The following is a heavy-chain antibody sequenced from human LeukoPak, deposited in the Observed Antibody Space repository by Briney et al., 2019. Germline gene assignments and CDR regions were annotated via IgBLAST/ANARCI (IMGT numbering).Heavy chain of an antibody. D-gene: IGHD5-24*01. J-gene: IGHJ4*02. CDR2: INHSGST. CDR1: GGSFSGYY. CDR3: ARVEIAVSLRFDY. V-gene: IGHV4-34*01. Sequence: PSETLSLTCAVYGGSFSGYYWSWIRQPPGKGLEWIGEINHSGSTNYNPSLKSRVTISVDTSKNQFSLKLSSVTAADTAVYYCARVEIAVSLRFDYWGQGTLVTVCS.